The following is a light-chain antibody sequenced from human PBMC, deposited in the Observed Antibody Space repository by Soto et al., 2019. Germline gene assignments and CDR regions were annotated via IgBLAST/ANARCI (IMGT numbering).Light chain of an antibody. CDR1: SSNIGAAYS. J-gene: IGLJ1*01. CDR3: QSYESSRGGYV. V-gene: IGLV1-40*01. CDR2: GDT. Sequence: QSVLTQPPSVSGAPGQRVTISCTRSSSNIGAAYSVHWYQQLPGTAPRLLIFGDTSRPSGVPDRFSVSESGTSASLVITGLQAEDEADYYCQSYESSRGGYVFGTGTKVTVL.